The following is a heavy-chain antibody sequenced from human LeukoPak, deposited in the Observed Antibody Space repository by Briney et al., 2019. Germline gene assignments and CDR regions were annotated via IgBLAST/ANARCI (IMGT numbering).Heavy chain of an antibody. CDR1: GFSFSDFS. Sequence: PGGSLRLSCSASGFSFSDFSMNWVRQAPGKGLEWVSYISSSGIVYYGDSVKGRFTISRDNAKNSLYLQMNSLRDEDTAVYYCARDLISVAYTFDYWGRGTLVTVSS. CDR2: ISSSGIV. D-gene: IGHD3-10*01. V-gene: IGHV3-69-1*02. CDR3: ARDLISVAYTFDY. J-gene: IGHJ4*02.